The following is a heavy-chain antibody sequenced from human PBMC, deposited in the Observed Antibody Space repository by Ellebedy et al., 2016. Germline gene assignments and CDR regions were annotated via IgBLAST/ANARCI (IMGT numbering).Heavy chain of an antibody. CDR3: ARGGYSYGPSDYYYYYGMDV. Sequence: GESLKISXAASGFTFSSYSMNWVRQAPGKGLEWVSSISSSSSYIYYADSVKGRFTISRDNAKNSLYLQMNSLRAGDTAVYYCARGGYSYGPSDYYYYYGMDVWGQGTTVTVSS. CDR2: ISSSSSYI. D-gene: IGHD5-18*01. J-gene: IGHJ6*02. CDR1: GFTFSSYS. V-gene: IGHV3-21*01.